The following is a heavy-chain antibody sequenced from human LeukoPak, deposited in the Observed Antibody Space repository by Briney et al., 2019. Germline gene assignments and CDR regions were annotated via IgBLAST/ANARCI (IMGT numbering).Heavy chain of an antibody. J-gene: IGHJ3*02. Sequence: PGGSQRLSCAASGFTFSSYAMSWVRQAPGKGLEWVSAISGSGAGTYYADSVKGRFTISRDHSKNTLYLQMNSLRAEDTAVYYCARDSIQSSSPTGSDAFDIWGQGTMVTVSS. CDR2: ISGSGAGT. D-gene: IGHD6-6*01. CDR3: ARDSIQSSSPTGSDAFDI. CDR1: GFTFSSYA. V-gene: IGHV3-23*01.